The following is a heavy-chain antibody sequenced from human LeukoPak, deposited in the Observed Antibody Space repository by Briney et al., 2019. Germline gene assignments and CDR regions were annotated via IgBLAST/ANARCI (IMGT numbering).Heavy chain of an antibody. V-gene: IGHV3-21*01. CDR1: GFTFSTYG. CDR2: ISTSSTII. D-gene: IGHD4-17*01. Sequence: GGSLRLSCAASGFTFSTYGMHWVRQAPGKGLEWVSYISTSSTIIYYVDSVKGRFTISRDDAKNSLYLQLNTLRAEDTAVYYCARDTGFGDPLSWYFELWGRGTIVTVSS. CDR3: ARDTGFGDPLSWYFEL. J-gene: IGHJ2*01.